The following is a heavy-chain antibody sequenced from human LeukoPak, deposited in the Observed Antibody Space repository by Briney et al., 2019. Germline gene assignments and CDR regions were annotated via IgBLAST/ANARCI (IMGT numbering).Heavy chain of an antibody. Sequence: ASVKVPCKASGYTFTSYAMHWVRQAPGQRLEWMGWINAGNGNTKYSQKFQGRVTITRDTSASTAYMELGSLRSEDTAVYYCARDGHSGSWYEDAFDIWGQGTMVTVSS. CDR2: INAGNGNT. CDR1: GYTFTSYA. V-gene: IGHV1-3*01. CDR3: ARDGHSGSWYEDAFDI. D-gene: IGHD6-13*01. J-gene: IGHJ3*02.